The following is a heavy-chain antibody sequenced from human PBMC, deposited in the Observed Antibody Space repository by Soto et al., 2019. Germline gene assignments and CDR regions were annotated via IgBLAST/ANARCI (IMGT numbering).Heavy chain of an antibody. J-gene: IGHJ5*02. CDR3: ARGGTMVRGVTNWFDP. CDR1: GGSISGGGYS. V-gene: IGHV4-30-2*01. D-gene: IGHD3-10*01. CDR2: IYHSGST. Sequence: PSETLSLTCAVSGGSISGGGYSWSWIRQPPGKGLEWIGYIYHSGSTYYNPSLKSRVTISVDRSKNQFSLKLSSVTAADTAVYYCARGGTMVRGVTNWFDPWGQGTLVTVSS.